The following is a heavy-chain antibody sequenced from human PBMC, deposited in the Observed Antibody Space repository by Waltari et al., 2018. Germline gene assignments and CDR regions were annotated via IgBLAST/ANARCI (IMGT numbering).Heavy chain of an antibody. CDR2: INSDGSST. V-gene: IGHV3-74*01. J-gene: IGHJ4*02. D-gene: IGHD5-12*01. CDR1: GFTFSSYW. CDR3: ASIGYSGYDPKFDY. Sequence: EVQLVESGGGLVQPGGSLRLSCAASGFTFSSYWMHWVRQAPGKGLVWVSRINSDGSSTSYADSVKGRFTISRDNAKNTLYLQMNSLRAEDTAVYYCASIGYSGYDPKFDYWGQGTLVTVSS.